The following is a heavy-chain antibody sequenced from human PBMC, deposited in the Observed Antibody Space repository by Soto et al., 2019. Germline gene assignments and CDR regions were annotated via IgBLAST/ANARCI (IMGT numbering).Heavy chain of an antibody. V-gene: IGHV3-23*01. D-gene: IGHD3-16*01. Sequence: GGSLRLSCAASGFSLSNYAMSWVRRAPGKGLEWVSTISDSGGNTYFADSVKGRLTISRDNSKNTLYLQMNSLRAEDTAVYYCAKPNYVWGSSYYFDFWGQGSLVTVSS. CDR1: GFSLSNYA. CDR3: AKPNYVWGSSYYFDF. CDR2: ISDSGGNT. J-gene: IGHJ4*02.